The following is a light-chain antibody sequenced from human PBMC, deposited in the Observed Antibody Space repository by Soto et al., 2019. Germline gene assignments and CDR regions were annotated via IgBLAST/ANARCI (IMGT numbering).Light chain of an antibody. J-gene: IGLJ3*02. CDR2: EVS. Sequence: QSVLTQPASVSGSPGQSITISCTGTSSDVGGYNYVSWYQQHPGKAPKLMIYEVSNRPSGVSNRVSGSKSGNTASLTISGLQDEDEADYSCSSYTSSSTRVLGGGTKLTVL. CDR3: SSYTSSSTRV. V-gene: IGLV2-14*01. CDR1: SSDVGGYNY.